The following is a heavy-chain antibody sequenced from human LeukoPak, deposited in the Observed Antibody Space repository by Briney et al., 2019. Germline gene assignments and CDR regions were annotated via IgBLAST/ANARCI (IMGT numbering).Heavy chain of an antibody. CDR1: GGSISSGDYY. V-gene: IGHV4-30-4*08. CDR2: IYYSGST. D-gene: IGHD6-13*01. J-gene: IGHJ4*02. Sequence: SETLSLTCTVSGGSISSGDYYWSWIRQPPGKGLEWIGYIYYSGSTYYNPSLKSRVTISVDTSKNQFSLKLSSVTAADTAVYYCARAKSLADSLFDYWGQGTLVTVSS. CDR3: ARAKSLADSLFDY.